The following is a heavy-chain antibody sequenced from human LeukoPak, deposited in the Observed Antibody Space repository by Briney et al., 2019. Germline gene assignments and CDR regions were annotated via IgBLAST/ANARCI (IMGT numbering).Heavy chain of an antibody. J-gene: IGHJ4*02. CDR3: TRRATVTTLGEDFDY. V-gene: IGHV3-7*03. Sequence: GGSLRLSCAASGFTFSSYWMSWVRQAPGKGLEWVANIKKDGSEKYYVDSVKGRFTISRDNAKTSLYLQMNSLKTEDTAVYYCTRRATVTTLGEDFDYWGQGTLVTVSS. CDR2: IKKDGSEK. D-gene: IGHD4-17*01. CDR1: GFTFSSYW.